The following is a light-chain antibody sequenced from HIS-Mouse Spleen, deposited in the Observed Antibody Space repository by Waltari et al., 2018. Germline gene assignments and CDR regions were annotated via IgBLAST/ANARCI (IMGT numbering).Light chain of an antibody. CDR3: YATDSSGNHRV. V-gene: IGLV3-10*01. Sequence: SYELTQPPSVSVSPGQTARITCSGDELTKKYAYWYQQKSGQAPVLVIYADSKRPSGIPGRFSGSSAGTMATLTISGAQVEDEADYYCYATDSSGNHRVFGGGTKLTVL. CDR1: ELTKKY. J-gene: IGLJ2*01. CDR2: ADS.